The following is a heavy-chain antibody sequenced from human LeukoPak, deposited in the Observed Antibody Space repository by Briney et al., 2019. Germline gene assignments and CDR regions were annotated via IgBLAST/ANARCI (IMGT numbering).Heavy chain of an antibody. Sequence: GGSLRLSCAASGFTFSSYGMPWVRQAPGKGLEWVAVIWYDGSNKYYADSVKGRFTISRDNSKNTLYLQMNSLRAEDTAVYYCARDGYYYDSSGYYYQFDYWGQGTLVTASS. CDR2: IWYDGSNK. CDR1: GFTFSSYG. J-gene: IGHJ4*02. D-gene: IGHD3-22*01. CDR3: ARDGYYYDSSGYYYQFDY. V-gene: IGHV3-33*01.